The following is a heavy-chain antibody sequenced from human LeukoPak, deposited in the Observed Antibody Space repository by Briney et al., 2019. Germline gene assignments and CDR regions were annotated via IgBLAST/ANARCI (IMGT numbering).Heavy chain of an antibody. CDR3: AKDVRRLGIASSGFDY. V-gene: IGHV7-4-1*02. CDR2: INTNSGNP. J-gene: IGHJ4*02. D-gene: IGHD6-13*01. Sequence: EASVKVSCKASGFTLTNYAMNWVRQAPGQGLERMGWINTNSGNPTYAQGFTGRFVFSVESSVSTTYLQISSLKAEDTAVYYCAKDVRRLGIASSGFDYWGQGSLVTVSS. CDR1: GFTLTNYA.